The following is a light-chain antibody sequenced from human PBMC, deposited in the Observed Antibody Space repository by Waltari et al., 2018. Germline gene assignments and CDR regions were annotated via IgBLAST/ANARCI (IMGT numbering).Light chain of an antibody. CDR3: SSYTSSSTWV. CDR2: EVS. Sequence: QSALTQPPSVSGSPGQSVTISCTGTSNDVGSYNRVSWYQQPPGTAPKLVIYEVSNRPSGVPDRFSGSKSGNTASLTISGLQAEDEADYYCSSYTSSSTWVFGGGTKLTVL. V-gene: IGLV2-18*02. J-gene: IGLJ3*02. CDR1: SNDVGSYNR.